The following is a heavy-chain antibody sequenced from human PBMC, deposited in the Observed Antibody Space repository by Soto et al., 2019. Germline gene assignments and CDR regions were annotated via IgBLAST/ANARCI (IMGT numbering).Heavy chain of an antibody. Sequence: SETLSLTCTVSGGSISSGDYYWSWIRQPPGKGLEWIGYIYYSGSTYYNPSLKSRVTISVDTSKNQFSLKLSSVTAADTVVYYCARDPVITIFGVVPTSAYGMDVWGQGTTVTVSS. J-gene: IGHJ6*02. CDR1: GGSISSGDYY. CDR3: ARDPVITIFGVVPTSAYGMDV. CDR2: IYYSGST. D-gene: IGHD3-3*01. V-gene: IGHV4-30-4*01.